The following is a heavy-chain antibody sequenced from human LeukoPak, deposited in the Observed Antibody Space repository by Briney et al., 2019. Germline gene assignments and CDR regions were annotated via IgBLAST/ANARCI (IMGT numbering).Heavy chain of an antibody. D-gene: IGHD3-22*01. CDR2: IIPIFGTA. J-gene: IGHJ6*02. CDR1: GYTFTSYA. CDR3: ARDGRIGRNYYDSSGPVYYYYGMDV. Sequence: SVKVSCKASGYTFTSYAISWVRQAPGQGLEWMGGIIPIFGTANYAQKFQGRVTITADESTSTAYMELSSLRSEDTAVYYCARDGRIGRNYYDSSGPVYYYYGMDVWGQGTTVTVSS. V-gene: IGHV1-69*13.